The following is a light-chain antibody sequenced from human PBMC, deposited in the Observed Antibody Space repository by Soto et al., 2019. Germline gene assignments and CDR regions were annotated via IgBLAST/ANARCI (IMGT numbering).Light chain of an antibody. Sequence: DIQMTQSPSSLSASVGDRVTVTCRASQTIDTYLSWYQQKPGKAPKLLIYAASTLQSGVPSRFSGSGSGTDFTLTISSLQPEDSATYYCQQSYSTLFTFGPGTKVDVK. CDR2: AAS. V-gene: IGKV1-39*01. J-gene: IGKJ3*01. CDR1: QTIDTY. CDR3: QQSYSTLFT.